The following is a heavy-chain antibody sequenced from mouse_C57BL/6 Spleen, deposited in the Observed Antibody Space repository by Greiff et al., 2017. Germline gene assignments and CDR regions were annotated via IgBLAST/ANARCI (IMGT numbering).Heavy chain of an antibody. CDR2: INPNSGGT. CDR3: ARRRLTTVVALYVMDY. V-gene: IGHV1-26*01. CDR1: GYRFTDYY. Sequence: EVQLQQSGPDLVKPGASVKISCKASGYRFTDYYMNWVKQSHGKSLEWIGDINPNSGGTSYTQKFKGKVTLTVDKSSSTAYMELRSLTSEESAVYYCARRRLTTVVALYVMDYWGQGTSVTVSS. J-gene: IGHJ4*01. D-gene: IGHD1-1*01.